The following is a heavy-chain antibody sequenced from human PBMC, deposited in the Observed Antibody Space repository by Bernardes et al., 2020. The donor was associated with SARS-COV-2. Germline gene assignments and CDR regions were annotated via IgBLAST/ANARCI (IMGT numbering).Heavy chain of an antibody. Sequence: GGSLRLSCVASGFTFSNYWMSWVRQAPGKGLEWVANIKQDGSEKYYVDSVKGRFTISRDNAKNSLYLQMNSLRAEDTAVYYCARWTKYSSTYYIDYWGQGTLVTISS. CDR1: GFTFSNYW. CDR2: IKQDGSEK. D-gene: IGHD6-13*01. J-gene: IGHJ4*02. CDR3: ARWTKYSSTYYIDY. V-gene: IGHV3-7*03.